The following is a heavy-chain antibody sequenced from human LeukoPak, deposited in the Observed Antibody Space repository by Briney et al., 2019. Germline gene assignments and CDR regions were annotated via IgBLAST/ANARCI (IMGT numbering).Heavy chain of an antibody. V-gene: IGHV1-2*02. CDR1: GYTFTAYY. J-gene: IGHJ4*02. D-gene: IGHD2-15*01. Sequence: ASVKVSCKATGYTFTAYYMHWVRQAPGQGLEWMGWINPNSGGTNYAQKFQGRVTMTRDTSISTGYMELSRLRSDDTAVYYCARDSCSGGSCYTNDYWGQGTLVTVSS. CDR3: ARDSCSGGSCYTNDY. CDR2: INPNSGGT.